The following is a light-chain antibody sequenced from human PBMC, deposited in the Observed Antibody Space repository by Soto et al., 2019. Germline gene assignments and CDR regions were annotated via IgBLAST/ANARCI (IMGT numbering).Light chain of an antibody. J-gene: IGLJ3*02. CDR2: LEGSGNY. CDR1: SGRSSYI. Sequence: QLVLTQSSSASASLGSSVKLTCTLSSGRSSYIIAWHQQQPGKAPRYLMKLEGSGNYNKGSGVPDRFSGSSSGSDRYLSISNLQSEDEADYYCETCDSNTRVFGGGTKLTVL. CDR3: ETCDSNTRV. V-gene: IGLV4-60*03.